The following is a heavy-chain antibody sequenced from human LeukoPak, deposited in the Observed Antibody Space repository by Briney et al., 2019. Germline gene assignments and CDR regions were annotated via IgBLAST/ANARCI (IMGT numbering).Heavy chain of an antibody. J-gene: IGHJ4*02. V-gene: IGHV4-34*09. CDR1: GGSFSGYY. CDR3: ARYYGDYRGADY. Sequence: SSETLSLTCAVYGGSFSGYYWSWIRQPPGKGLEWIGYIYYSGSTYYNPSLKSRVTISVDTSKNQFSLKLSSVTAADTAVYYCARYYGDYRGADYWGQGTLVTVSS. D-gene: IGHD4-17*01. CDR2: IYYSGST.